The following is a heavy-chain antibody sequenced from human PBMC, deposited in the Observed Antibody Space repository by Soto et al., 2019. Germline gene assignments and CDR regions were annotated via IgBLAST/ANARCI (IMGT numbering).Heavy chain of an antibody. CDR3: ARTVGDGSDAFDI. D-gene: IGHD2-15*01. CDR2: INPNSGGT. V-gene: IGHV1-2*04. CDR1: GYTFTGYY. J-gene: IGHJ3*02. Sequence: ASVKVSCKASGYTFTGYYMHWVRQAPGQGLEWMGWINPNSGGTNYAQKFQGWVTMTRDTSISTAYMELSRLRSDDTDVYYCARTVGDGSDAFDIWGQGTMVTVSS.